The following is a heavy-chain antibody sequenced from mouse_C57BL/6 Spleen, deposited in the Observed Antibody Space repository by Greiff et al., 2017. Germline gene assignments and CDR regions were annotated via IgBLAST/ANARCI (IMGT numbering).Heavy chain of an antibody. CDR2: IYPRSGNP. CDR3: ARWEAQYHYYAMDY. Sequence: QVQLQQSGAELARPGASVKLSCKASGYTFTSYGISWVKQRTGQGLDWIGEIYPRSGNPYYNEKFKGKATLTADKSSSTAYIELRSLTSEESAVYVCARWEAQYHYYAMDYWGQGTAVTVAS. V-gene: IGHV1-81*01. D-gene: IGHD4-1*01. CDR1: GYTFTSYG. J-gene: IGHJ4*01.